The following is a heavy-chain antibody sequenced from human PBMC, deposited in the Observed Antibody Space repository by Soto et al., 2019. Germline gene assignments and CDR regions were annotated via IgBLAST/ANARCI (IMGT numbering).Heavy chain of an antibody. D-gene: IGHD2-15*01. V-gene: IGHV4-59*01. Sequence: PSETLSLTCTVSGGSITSYYWNWIRQPPGEGLESIGYVYYSGFTSYNPSLKSRVTISVDTSKNQFSLKLTSVTAADTAVYFCARMAPSFCAETCYPEGVWIDHWGQGTLVAAYS. CDR2: VYYSGFT. CDR1: GGSITSYY. CDR3: ARMAPSFCAETCYPEGVWIDH. J-gene: IGHJ1*01.